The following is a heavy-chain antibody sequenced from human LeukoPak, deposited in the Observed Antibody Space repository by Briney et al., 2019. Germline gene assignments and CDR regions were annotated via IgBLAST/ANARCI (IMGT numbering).Heavy chain of an antibody. CDR2: INHSGST. CDR1: GGSFSGYY. CDR3: ARCLGGRRLPVVPAASHGTCWFDP. V-gene: IGHV4-34*01. Sequence: PSETLSLTCAVYGGSFSGYYWSWIRQPPGKGLEWIGEINHSGSTNYNPSLKSRVTISVDTSKNQFSLKLSSVTAADTAVYYCARCLGGRRLPVVPAASHGTCWFDPWGQGTLVTVSS. D-gene: IGHD2-2*01. J-gene: IGHJ5*02.